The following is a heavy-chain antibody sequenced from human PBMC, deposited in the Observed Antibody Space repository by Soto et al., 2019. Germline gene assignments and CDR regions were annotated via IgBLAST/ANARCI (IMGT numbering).Heavy chain of an antibody. CDR3: ALLVAAVRLAGWFDP. CDR2: IYYSGST. J-gene: IGHJ5*02. D-gene: IGHD6-13*01. CDR1: GGSISSGDYY. V-gene: IGHV4-30-4*01. Sequence: PSETLSLTCTVSGGSISSGDYYWSWIRQPPGKGLEWIGYIYYSGSTYYNPSLKSRVSISVDTSKNQFSLKLSSVTAADTAVYYCALLVAAVRLAGWFDPWGQGTLVTVSS.